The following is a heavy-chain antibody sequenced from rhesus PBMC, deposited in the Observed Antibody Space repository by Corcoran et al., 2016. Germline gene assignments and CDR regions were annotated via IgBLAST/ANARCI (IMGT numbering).Heavy chain of an antibody. V-gene: IGHV3S22*01. CDR2: IRNKAMCVNA. D-gene: IGHD6-31*01. J-gene: IGHJ4*01. CDR1: GFTFSVYY. Sequence: EVQLVESGVGWVQPGGSLRLSCAASGFTFSVYYMSCVRQAPGKGQELVSFIRNKAMCVNAKYAASVKGRFTISRDDAKSIASLQMNSLKTEDTAVYYCARGRIAAALFDYWGQGVLVTVSS. CDR3: ARGRIAAALFDY.